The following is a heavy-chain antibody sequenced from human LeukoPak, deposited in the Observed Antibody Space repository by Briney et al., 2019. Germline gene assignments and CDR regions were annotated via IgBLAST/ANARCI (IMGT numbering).Heavy chain of an antibody. J-gene: IGHJ4*02. Sequence: GGSLRLSCAASGFTFSSYAMSWVRRAPGKGLEWVSAISGSGGSTYYADSVKGRFTISRDNSKNTLYLQMNSLRAEDTAVYYCAKLTGSGYGDYDFDYWGQGTLVTVSS. CDR2: ISGSGGST. D-gene: IGHD4-17*01. CDR3: AKLTGSGYGDYDFDY. CDR1: GFTFSSYA. V-gene: IGHV3-23*01.